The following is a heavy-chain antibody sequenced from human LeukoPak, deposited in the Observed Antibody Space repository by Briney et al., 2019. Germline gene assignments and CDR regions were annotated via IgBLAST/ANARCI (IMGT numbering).Heavy chain of an antibody. V-gene: IGHV3-23*01. CDR1: GFTFGSYA. CDR2: MSGSGGSI. Sequence: VQPGGSLKLSCVASGFTFGSYAMGWVRQAPGKGLEWVSVMSGSGGSIYYADSVKGRFTISRDNSKNTLYLQMNSLRVEDTAAYYCAKGGTTYLYDNNAYLVDSWGQGTLVTVSS. J-gene: IGHJ4*02. CDR3: AKGGTTYLYDNNAYLVDS. D-gene: IGHD3-22*01.